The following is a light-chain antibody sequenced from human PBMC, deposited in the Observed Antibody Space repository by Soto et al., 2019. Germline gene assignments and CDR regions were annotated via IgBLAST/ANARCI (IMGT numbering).Light chain of an antibody. V-gene: IGKV3-20*01. CDR2: GAS. CDR3: QQYGSSPYT. Sequence: EIVLTQSPGTLSLSPGERATLSCRASQSVSSSYLAWYQQKPGQAPRLLIFGASSRATGIPDRFSGSGSGKDFTLPIRRLEPEDLAVYYCQQYGSSPYTFGQGTKLEI. J-gene: IGKJ2*01. CDR1: QSVSSSY.